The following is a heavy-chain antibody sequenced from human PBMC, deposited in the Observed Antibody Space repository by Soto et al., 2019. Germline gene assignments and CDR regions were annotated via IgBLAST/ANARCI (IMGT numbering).Heavy chain of an antibody. D-gene: IGHD6-19*01. CDR3: AKSQWLVLNMDV. J-gene: IGHJ6*02. CDR2: ISGSGGST. CDR1: GFTFSSHA. Sequence: EVQLLESGGGLVQPGGSLRLSCAASGFTFSSHAMSWVRQAPGKGLEWVSAISGSGGSTYYADSVKGRFTISRDNSKNTLYLQMNSLRAEDTAVYYCAKSQWLVLNMDVWGQGTTVTVSS. V-gene: IGHV3-23*01.